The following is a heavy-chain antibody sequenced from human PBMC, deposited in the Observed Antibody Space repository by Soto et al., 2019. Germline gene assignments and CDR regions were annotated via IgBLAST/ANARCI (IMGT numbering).Heavy chain of an antibody. V-gene: IGHV3-23*01. J-gene: IGHJ6*03. Sequence: TGGSLRLSCAASGFTFSTYPMIWVRQAPGKGLHGISSISGSGGRIYYADSVKGRFTISRDKSENTLFLQMNSLRAEDTAIYYCARDDIHCSGGRCYGVPMDVWGKGTTVTVSS. CDR2: ISGSGGRI. CDR1: GFTFSTYP. CDR3: ARDDIHCSGGRCYGVPMDV. D-gene: IGHD2-15*01.